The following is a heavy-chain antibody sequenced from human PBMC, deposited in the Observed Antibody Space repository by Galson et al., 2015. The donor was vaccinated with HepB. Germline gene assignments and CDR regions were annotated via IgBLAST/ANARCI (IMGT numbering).Heavy chain of an antibody. CDR1: GFTFGDYA. V-gene: IGHV3-49*03. CDR2: IRSKGYGGTT. Sequence: SLRLSCAASGFTFGDYAMSWFRQAPGKGLEWVGFIRSKGYGGTTEYAASVKGRFTISGDDSKTIAYLQMNSLKTEDTAVYYCTRSYYYDSSGYYYPDYFDYRGQGTLVTVSS. D-gene: IGHD3-22*01. J-gene: IGHJ4*02. CDR3: TRSYYYDSSGYYYPDYFDY.